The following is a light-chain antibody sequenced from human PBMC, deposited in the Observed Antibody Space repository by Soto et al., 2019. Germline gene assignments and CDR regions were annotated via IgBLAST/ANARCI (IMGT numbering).Light chain of an antibody. CDR1: QSVGIN. CDR2: GAS. J-gene: IGKJ5*01. V-gene: IGKV3-15*01. CDR3: WQYKTWPPIT. Sequence: EVVLTQSPASLSVSPGERATLSCRASQSVGINLAWYQQRPGQAPRLLIYGASTRATGVPARFSGSGSGTAFTITIISLQSEDVAVYYCWQYKTWPPITFGQGTRLEIK.